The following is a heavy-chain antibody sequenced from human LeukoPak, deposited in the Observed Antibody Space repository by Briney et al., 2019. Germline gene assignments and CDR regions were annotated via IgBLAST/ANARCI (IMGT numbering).Heavy chain of an antibody. CDR1: GFTVSSNY. J-gene: IGHJ3*02. Sequence: GGSLRLSCAASGFTVSSNYMSWVRQAPGKGLEWVSYISSSGSTIYYADSVKGRFTISRDNAKNSLYLQMNSLRAEDTAVYYCARQGGAGYSYGPDDAFDIWGQGTMVTVPS. CDR3: ARQGGAGYSYGPDDAFDI. D-gene: IGHD5-18*01. V-gene: IGHV3-11*01. CDR2: ISSSGSTI.